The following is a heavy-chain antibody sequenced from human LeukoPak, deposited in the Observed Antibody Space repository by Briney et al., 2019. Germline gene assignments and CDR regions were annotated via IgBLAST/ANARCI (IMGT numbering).Heavy chain of an antibody. V-gene: IGHV1-69*05. CDR3: ARGLELPPPDYYYYYYYMDV. CDR1: GGTFSSYA. J-gene: IGHJ6*03. CDR2: IIPIFGTA. Sequence: SVKVSCKASGGTFSSYAIIWVRQAPGQGLEWMGGIIPIFGTANYAQKFQGRVTITTDESTSTAYMELSSLRSEDTAVYYCARGLELPPPDYYYYYYYMDVWGKGATVTVSS. D-gene: IGHD1-7*01.